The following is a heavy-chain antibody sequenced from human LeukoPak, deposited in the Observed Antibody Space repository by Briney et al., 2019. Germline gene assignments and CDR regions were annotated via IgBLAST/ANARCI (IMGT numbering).Heavy chain of an antibody. J-gene: IGHJ6*02. Sequence: PSETLSLSCTVSGGSISSGGYYWSWIHQHPGKGLEWIGYIYYSGSTYYNPCLKSRVTISLDTSKDQFSLKLSSVTAADTAVYYCARVVLEYAYGMDVWGQGTTVTVSS. CDR3: ARVVLEYAYGMDV. CDR1: GGSISSGGYY. CDR2: IYYSGST. V-gene: IGHV4-31*03. D-gene: IGHD2-2*01.